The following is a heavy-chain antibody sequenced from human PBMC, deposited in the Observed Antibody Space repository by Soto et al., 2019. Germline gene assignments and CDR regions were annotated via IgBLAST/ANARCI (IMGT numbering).Heavy chain of an antibody. D-gene: IGHD2-2*01. CDR2: INSDGSST. J-gene: IGHJ4*02. CDR1: GFTLSSYW. CDR3: TSGRPVDGSSSSWYASPFGQ. V-gene: IGHV3-74*01. Sequence: PGGSLRLSCAASGFTLSSYWMHWVRQAPGKGLVWVSRINSDGSSTSYADSVKGRFTISRDNAKNTLYLQMNSLRAEGTAVYYCTSGRPVDGSSSSWYASPFGQWGEGTLV.